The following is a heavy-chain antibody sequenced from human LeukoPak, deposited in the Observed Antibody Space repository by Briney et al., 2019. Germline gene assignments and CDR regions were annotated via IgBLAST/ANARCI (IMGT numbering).Heavy chain of an antibody. Sequence: PGGSLRLSCTASGFTFGDYAMSWFRQAPGKGLEWVGFIRSKAYGGTTEYAASVKGRFTISRDDSKSIAYLQMNSLKTEDTAVYYCTRVNRFGELLYPPFDHWGQGTLVTVSS. CDR2: IRSKAYGGTT. CDR3: TRVNRFGELLYPPFDH. D-gene: IGHD3-10*01. V-gene: IGHV3-49*03. J-gene: IGHJ4*02. CDR1: GFTFGDYA.